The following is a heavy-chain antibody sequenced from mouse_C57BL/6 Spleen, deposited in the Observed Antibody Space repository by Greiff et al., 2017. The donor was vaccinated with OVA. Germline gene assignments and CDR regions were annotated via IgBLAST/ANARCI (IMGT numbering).Heavy chain of an antibody. CDR1: GYTFTTYP. CDR3: ERGGSYWYFDV. CDR2: FHPYNDDT. Sequence: QVHVKQSGAELVKPGASVKMSCKASGYTFTTYPIEWMKQNHGKSLEWIGNFHPYNDDTKYNEKFKGKATLTVEKSSSTVYLELSRLTSDDSAVYYCERGGSYWYFDVWGTGTTVTVSS. V-gene: IGHV1-47*01. J-gene: IGHJ1*03.